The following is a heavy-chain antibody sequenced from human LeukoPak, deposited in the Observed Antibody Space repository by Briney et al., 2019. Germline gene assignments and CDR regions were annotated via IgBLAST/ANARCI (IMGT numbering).Heavy chain of an antibody. Sequence: SETLSLTCSVSGGSLTANTYYWAWIRQPPGKGLEWIGAIYHNGGTYYNPSLKSRVTISIDTSHNRFSLTLNSVTAADAAVYFCARALGWSLDYFDPWGQGILVTVSS. CDR3: ARALGWSLDYFDP. CDR2: IYHNGGT. V-gene: IGHV4-39*07. CDR1: GGSLTANTYY. J-gene: IGHJ5*02. D-gene: IGHD6-19*01.